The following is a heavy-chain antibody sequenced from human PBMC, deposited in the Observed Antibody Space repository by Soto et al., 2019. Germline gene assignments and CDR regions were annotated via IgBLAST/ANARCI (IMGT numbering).Heavy chain of an antibody. Sequence: LSLTCTVSGGSISSSSYYWGWIRQPPGKGLEWIGSIYYSGSTYYNPSLKSRVTISVDTSKNQFSLKLSSVTAADTAVYYCAREGRDRELLLLYWGQGTLVTVSS. CDR3: AREGRDRELLLLY. J-gene: IGHJ4*02. CDR1: GGSISSSSYY. D-gene: IGHD1-26*01. V-gene: IGHV4-39*01. CDR2: IYYSGST.